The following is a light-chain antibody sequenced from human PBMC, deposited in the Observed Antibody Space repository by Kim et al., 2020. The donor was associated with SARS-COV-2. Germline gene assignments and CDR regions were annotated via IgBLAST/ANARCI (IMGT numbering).Light chain of an antibody. J-gene: IGLJ3*02. CDR2: DDS. CDR3: QVWDTGSTHPV. CDR1: SIGSKS. V-gene: IGLV3-21*02. Sequence: AAGETARTTWETNSIGSKSVNWYQQKPGQAPVLVICDDSDRPSGIPGRFSASTSGNTATLTIAGVEAGDEADFYCQVWDTGSTHPVFGGGTQLTVL.